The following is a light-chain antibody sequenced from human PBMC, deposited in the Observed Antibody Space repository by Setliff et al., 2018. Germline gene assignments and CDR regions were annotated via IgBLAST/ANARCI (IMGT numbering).Light chain of an antibody. V-gene: IGLV2-8*01. J-gene: IGLJ1*01. CDR2: EVT. Sequence: QSALAQPPSASGSPGQSVTISCTGTSSDVGEYDYVSWYQQHPGKAPKLMLYEVTKRPSGVPDRFSGSKSGNTASLTVSGLQAEDEADYYCSAYAGSNNWGVFGTGTKVTVL. CDR1: SSDVGEYDY. CDR3: SAYAGSNNWGV.